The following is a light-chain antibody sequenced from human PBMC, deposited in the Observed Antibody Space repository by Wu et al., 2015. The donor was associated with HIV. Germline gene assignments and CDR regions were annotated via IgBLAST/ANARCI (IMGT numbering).Light chain of an antibody. V-gene: IGKV3-11*01. Sequence: EIVMTQSPVTLSVSPGERATLSCRASQSVSSYLAWYQHKPGQAPRLLIYDASNRATGIPARFSGSGSGTDFTLTISSLEPEDFAVYYCQQRSNWPKLSFGGGTKVEI. CDR3: QQRSNWPKLS. CDR2: DAS. CDR1: QSVSSY. J-gene: IGKJ4*01.